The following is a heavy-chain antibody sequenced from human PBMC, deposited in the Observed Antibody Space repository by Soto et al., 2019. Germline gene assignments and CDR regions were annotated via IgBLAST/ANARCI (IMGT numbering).Heavy chain of an antibody. CDR2: IYYSGST. V-gene: IGHV4-39*01. J-gene: IGHJ6*02. D-gene: IGHD3-9*01. CDR1: GGSISSSSYY. Sequence: XETLSLTCTVSGGSISSSSYYWGWIRQPPGKGLEWIGSIYYSGSTYYNPSLKSRVTISVDTSKNQFSLKLSSVTAADTAVYYCARLPCEVRYFDWLPGTNYYYYYGMDVWGQGTTVTVSS. CDR3: ARLPCEVRYFDWLPGTNYYYYYGMDV.